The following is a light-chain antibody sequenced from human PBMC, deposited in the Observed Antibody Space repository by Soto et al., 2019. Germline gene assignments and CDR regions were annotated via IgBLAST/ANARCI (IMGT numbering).Light chain of an antibody. CDR3: QQSYSSPYT. J-gene: IGKJ2*01. CDR1: QNVANF. V-gene: IGKV1-39*01. CDR2: AAS. Sequence: DSQMTQSPSSLSASVGDRVTVTCRASQNVANFLNWYQQKPGKATKLLIYAASILQSGVPSRFSGSGSETDFSLTISSLQPEDFANYYCQQSYSSPYTFGQRTKVDMK.